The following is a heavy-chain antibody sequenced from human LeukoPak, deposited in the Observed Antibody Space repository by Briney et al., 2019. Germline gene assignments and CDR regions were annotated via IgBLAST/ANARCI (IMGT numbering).Heavy chain of an antibody. CDR2: IDCDDDK. CDR3: ARTPYCGGDCYVDY. CDR1: GFSLSTSGMR. Sequence: SGPALVKPTQTLTLTCTFSGFSLSTSGMRVSWIRQPPGNAREWLARIDCDDDKFYSTSLKTRLTISKDTSKNPVVLKMTNMAPVDTATYYCARTPYCGGDCYVDYWGQGTLVTVSS. D-gene: IGHD2-21*02. J-gene: IGHJ4*02. V-gene: IGHV2-70*04.